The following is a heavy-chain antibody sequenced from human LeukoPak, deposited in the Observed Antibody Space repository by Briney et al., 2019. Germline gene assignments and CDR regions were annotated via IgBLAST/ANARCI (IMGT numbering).Heavy chain of an antibody. CDR3: ARGRSIRASEGGFDY. V-gene: IGHV1-69*05. Sequence: AASVKVSCKASGGTFSSYAISWVRQAPGQGLEWMGGIIPIFGTANYAQKFQGRVTITTDESTSTAYMELSSLRSEDTAVYYCARGRSIRASEGGFDYWGQGTLVTVSS. D-gene: IGHD3-3*02. CDR2: IIPIFGTA. J-gene: IGHJ4*02. CDR1: GGTFSSYA.